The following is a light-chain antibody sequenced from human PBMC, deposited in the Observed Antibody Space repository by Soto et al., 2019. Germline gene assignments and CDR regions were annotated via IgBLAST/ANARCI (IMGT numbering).Light chain of an antibody. CDR3: AAWDDTVQRYV. Sequence: QSVLTQPPSASETPGQTVSISCSGSNSNIASNTVNWYQHLPGTAPKLLIYYNNQRPSGVPDRFSGSKSGTSASLAISGLQSEDESDYYCAAWDDTVQRYVFGTGTKVTVL. CDR2: YNN. V-gene: IGLV1-44*01. CDR1: NSNIASNT. J-gene: IGLJ1*01.